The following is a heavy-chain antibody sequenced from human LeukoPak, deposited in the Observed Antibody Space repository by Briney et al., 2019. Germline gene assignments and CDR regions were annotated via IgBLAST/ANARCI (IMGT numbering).Heavy chain of an antibody. D-gene: IGHD4-23*01. CDR1: GFTFSNAW. J-gene: IGHJ6*03. CDR3: ARGGNFKGYMDV. V-gene: IGHV3-21*01. CDR2: ISSSSSYI. Sequence: GGSLRLSCAASGFTFSNAWMSWVRQAPGKGLEWVSSISSSSSYIYYADSVKGRFTISRDNAKNSLYLQMNSLRAEDTAVYYCARGGNFKGYMDVWGKGTTVTVSS.